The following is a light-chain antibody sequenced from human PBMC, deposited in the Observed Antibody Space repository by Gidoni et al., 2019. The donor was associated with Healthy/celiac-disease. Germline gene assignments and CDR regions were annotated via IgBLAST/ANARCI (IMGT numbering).Light chain of an antibody. CDR2: SAS. V-gene: IGKV3-20*01. CDR1: QSVSSSY. CDR3: QQYGSSPRT. J-gene: IGKJ1*01. Sequence: PGTLSLSPGERATPSCRASQSVSSSYLAWYQQKPGQAPRLLIYSASSRATGIPDRFSGSGSGTDFTLTISILGPEDFAVYYCQQYGSSPRTFGQXTRVEIK.